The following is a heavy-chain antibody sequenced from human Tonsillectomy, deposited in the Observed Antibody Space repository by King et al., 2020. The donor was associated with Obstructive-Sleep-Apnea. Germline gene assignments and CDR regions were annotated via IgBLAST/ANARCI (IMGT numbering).Heavy chain of an antibody. J-gene: IGHJ6*02. V-gene: IGHV1-18*01. CDR1: GYTFPSFD. CDR2: ISGDNGNT. D-gene: IGHD4-23*01. CDR3: AAGGAMDV. Sequence: QLVQSEAEVKKPGASVKVSCQASGYTFPSFDISWVRQAPGHGLEWMGWISGDNGNTYYAQNLQGRVTMTTDTSTRTAYMELGSLRSDDSAVYYCAAGGAMDVWGQGTTVTVAS.